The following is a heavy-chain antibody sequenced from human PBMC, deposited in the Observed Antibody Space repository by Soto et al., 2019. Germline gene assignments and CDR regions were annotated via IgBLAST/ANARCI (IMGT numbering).Heavy chain of an antibody. J-gene: IGHJ5*02. CDR3: AKSIAARPDEVWFDP. CDR2: IYYSGST. CDR1: GGSISSSSYY. V-gene: IGHV4-39*01. Sequence: SETLSLTCTVSGGSISSSSYYWGWIRQPPGKGLEWIGSIYYSGSTYYNPSLKSRVTISVDTSKNQFSLKLSSVTAADTAVYYCAKSIAARPDEVWFDPWGQGTLVRVSS. D-gene: IGHD6-6*01.